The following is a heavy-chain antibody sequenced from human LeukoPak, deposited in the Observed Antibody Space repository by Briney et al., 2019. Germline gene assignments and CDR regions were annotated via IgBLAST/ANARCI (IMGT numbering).Heavy chain of an antibody. CDR2: ISGSGGST. V-gene: IGHV3-23*01. CDR1: GFTFSSYA. CDR3: AKDAMVRGVYIYYFDY. Sequence: PGGSLRLSCAASGFTFSSYAMSWVRQAPGKGLEWVSAISGSGGSTYYADSVKGRFTISRDNSKNTLYLQMNSLRAEDTAVYYCAKDAMVRGVYIYYFDYWGQGTLVTVSS. D-gene: IGHD3-10*01. J-gene: IGHJ4*02.